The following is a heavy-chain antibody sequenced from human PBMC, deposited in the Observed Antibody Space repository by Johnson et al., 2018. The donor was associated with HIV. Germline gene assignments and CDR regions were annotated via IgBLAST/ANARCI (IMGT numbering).Heavy chain of an antibody. CDR3: ARRTVTALFDI. CDR2: ISSSGDII. J-gene: IGHJ3*02. D-gene: IGHD4-17*01. CDR1: GFTFSDYY. V-gene: IGHV3-11*04. Sequence: QMQLVESGGGVVQPGGSLRLSCAASGFTFSDYYMTWIRQAPGKGLEWLSFISSSGDIIRYADSVKGRFTISRDNAKNSLILQMNSLRDEDTAVYYCARRTVTALFDIWGQGTMVTVSS.